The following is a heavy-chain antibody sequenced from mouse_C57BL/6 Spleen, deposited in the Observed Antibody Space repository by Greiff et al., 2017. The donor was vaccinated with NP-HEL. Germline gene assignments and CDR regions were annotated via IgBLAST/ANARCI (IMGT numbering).Heavy chain of an antibody. CDR1: GYTFTDYN. V-gene: IGHV1-22*01. CDR3: ARPGSSPWYFDV. J-gene: IGHJ1*03. Sequence: VHVKQSGPELVKPGASVKMSCKASGYTFTDYNMHWVKQSHGKSLEWIGYINPNNGGTSYNQKFKGKATLTVNKSSSTAYMELRSLTSEDSAVYYCARPGSSPWYFDVWGTGTTVTVSS. CDR2: INPNNGGT. D-gene: IGHD1-1*01.